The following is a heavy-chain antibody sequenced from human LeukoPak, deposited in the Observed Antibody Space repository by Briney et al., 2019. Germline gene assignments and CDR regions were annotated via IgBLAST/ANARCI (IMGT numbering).Heavy chain of an antibody. CDR1: GFTFSSYG. CDR3: ARDLRNYDILTGYYDY. J-gene: IGHJ4*02. CDR2: ISYDGSNK. V-gene: IGHV3-30*03. D-gene: IGHD3-9*01. Sequence: GGSLRLSCAASGFTFSSYGMHWVRQAPGKGLEWVAVISYDGSNKYYADSVKGRFTISRDNSKNTLYLQMNSLRAEDTAVYYCARDLRNYDILTGYYDYWGQGTLVTVSS.